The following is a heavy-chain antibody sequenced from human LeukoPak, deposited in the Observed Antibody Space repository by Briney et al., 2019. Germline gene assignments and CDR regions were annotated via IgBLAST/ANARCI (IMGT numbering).Heavy chain of an antibody. CDR1: GFTFSSYA. CDR3: AKRLTLGAFDI. CDR2: ISSSGGST. Sequence: GGSLRLSCAASGFTFSSYAMNWVRQAPGKGLEWVSTISSSGGSTYYADSVKGRFTISRDNSKNTLYLQMNSLRAEDTAVYYCAKRLTLGAFDIWGQGTMVTVSS. V-gene: IGHV3-23*01. J-gene: IGHJ3*02. D-gene: IGHD3-10*01.